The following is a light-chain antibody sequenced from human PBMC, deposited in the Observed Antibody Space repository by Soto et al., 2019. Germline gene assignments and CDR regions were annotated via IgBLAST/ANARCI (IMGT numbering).Light chain of an antibody. CDR2: DIS. CDR1: PSISSW. CDR3: QQYNSYS. Sequence: DIQMTQSPSTLSASVGDRVTITCRASPSISSWLAWYQQKPGKAPKLLIYDISNLEIGVPSRFSGSGSGTEFTLTISGMQPDDFATYYCQQYNSYSFGQGTKVEIK. V-gene: IGKV1-5*01. J-gene: IGKJ1*01.